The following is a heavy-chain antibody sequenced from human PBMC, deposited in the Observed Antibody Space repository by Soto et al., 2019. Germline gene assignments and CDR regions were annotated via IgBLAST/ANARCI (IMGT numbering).Heavy chain of an antibody. V-gene: IGHV3-64D*06. D-gene: IGHD3-9*01. CDR2: ISANGLNT. J-gene: IGHJ5*02. CDR3: VKSVLTSYSGVHHCFAP. CDR1: GVSFSNHD. Sequence: GGSLRLSWAASGVSFSNHDMHWVRQVPEKGLEYVSGISANGLNTFYTNSVRGRFSISRDNSNNTLYLQMDSLRPDDTATYYCVKSVLTSYSGVHHCFAPWGQGTPVTVS.